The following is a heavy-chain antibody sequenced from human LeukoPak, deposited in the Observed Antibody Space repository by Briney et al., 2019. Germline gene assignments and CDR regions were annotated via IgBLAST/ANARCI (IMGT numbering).Heavy chain of an antibody. CDR2: VIPILDKT. CDR1: GGTFSRHT. D-gene: IGHD2-15*01. CDR3: ARDSSPKDTRFVY. J-gene: IGHJ4*02. V-gene: IGHV1-69*08. Sequence: SVKVSCRASGGTFSRHTISWVRQAPGQGLEWIGRVIPILDKTKYAQHFQGRVTITADKSTSTAYMELSSLRPDDTAVYYCARDSSPKDTRFVYWGQGTLVTVSS.